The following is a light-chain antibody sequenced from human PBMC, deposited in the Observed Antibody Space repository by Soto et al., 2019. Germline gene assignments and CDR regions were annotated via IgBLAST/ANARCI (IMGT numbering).Light chain of an antibody. CDR2: VDSDDSH. V-gene: IGLV4-69*01. CDR3: QTWDAGIVV. Sequence: QSVLTQSPSASASLGASVKLTCTLSSGHRSYAIAWHQQQSEKGPRYLMKVDSDDSHRKGDDIPDRFAGSSSGAERYLIISSLQSEDEADYYCQTWDAGIVVFGGGTKLTVL. CDR1: SGHRSYA. J-gene: IGLJ2*01.